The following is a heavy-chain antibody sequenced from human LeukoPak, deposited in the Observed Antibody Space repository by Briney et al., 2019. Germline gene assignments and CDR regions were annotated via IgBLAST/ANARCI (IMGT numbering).Heavy chain of an antibody. D-gene: IGHD2-2*01. CDR1: GFTFSSYG. J-gene: IGHJ6*02. Sequence: GGSLRLSCAASGFTFSSYGMHWVRQAPGKGLEWVAVIWYDGSNKYYADSVKGRFTISRDNSKNTLYLQMNSLRAEDTAVYYCARSHHGYCSSTSCYFYYYYGMDVWGQGTTVTVSS. CDR2: IWYDGSNK. CDR3: ARSHHGYCSSTSCYFYYYYGMDV. V-gene: IGHV3-33*01.